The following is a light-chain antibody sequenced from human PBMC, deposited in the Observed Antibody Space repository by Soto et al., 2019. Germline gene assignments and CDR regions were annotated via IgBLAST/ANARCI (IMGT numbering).Light chain of an antibody. J-gene: IGLJ1*01. Sequence: SYELTQPPSVSVAPGQTASIACVGDNIGSKSVNWFQQRPVQAPVVVVYDDTDRPIGIPERFSGSNSGNTATLTISRVEAGDEADYYSQVWDGRILQGDFGPGTKVTV. CDR2: DDT. CDR3: QVWDGRILQGD. V-gene: IGLV3-21*02. CDR1: NIGSKS.